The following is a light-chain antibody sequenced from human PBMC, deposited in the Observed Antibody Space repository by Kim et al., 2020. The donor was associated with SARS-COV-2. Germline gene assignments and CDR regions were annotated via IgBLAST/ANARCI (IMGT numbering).Light chain of an antibody. CDR2: DVS. CDR1: SSDVGGYNY. V-gene: IGLV2-11*01. J-gene: IGLJ2*01. CDR3: CSYAGSYTVI. Sequence: QSALTQPRSVSGSPGQSVTISCTGTSSDVGGYNYVSWYQQYPGKAPKLMIYDVSKWPSGVPDRFSGSRSGNTAYLTISGLRAEDEADYYCCSYAGSYTVIFGGGTQLTVL.